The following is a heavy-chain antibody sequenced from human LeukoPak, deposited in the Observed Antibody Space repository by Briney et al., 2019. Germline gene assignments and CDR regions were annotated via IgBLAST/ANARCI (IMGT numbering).Heavy chain of an antibody. V-gene: IGHV3-23*01. D-gene: IGHD3-10*01. Sequence: GGSLRLTCAASGFTFSDHYMDWVRQAPGKGLEWVSAISGSGGSTYYADSVKGRFTISRDNSKNTLYLQMNSLRAEDTAVYYCAKDWASDYYGSGSYYGDAFDIWGQGTMVTVSS. CDR2: ISGSGGST. CDR3: AKDWASDYYGSGSYYGDAFDI. J-gene: IGHJ3*02. CDR1: GFTFSDHY.